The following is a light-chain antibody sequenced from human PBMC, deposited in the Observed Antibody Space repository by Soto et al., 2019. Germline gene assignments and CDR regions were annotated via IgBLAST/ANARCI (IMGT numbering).Light chain of an antibody. CDR2: DAS. CDR3: QQYGSSLRT. J-gene: IGKJ4*01. CDR1: ESVSRN. V-gene: IGKV3-20*01. Sequence: EVVMTQSPATLSVSPGERATLSCRASESVSRNLAWYQQKPGQAPRLLIYDASTRATGIPDRFSGGGSGTDFTLTISRLEPEDFAVYYCQQYGSSLRTFGGGTKVDIK.